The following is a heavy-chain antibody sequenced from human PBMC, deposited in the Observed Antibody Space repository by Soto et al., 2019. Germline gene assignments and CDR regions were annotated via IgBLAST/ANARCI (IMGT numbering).Heavy chain of an antibody. CDR3: ARDLDILTGYLGMDG. D-gene: IGHD3-9*01. J-gene: IGHJ6*02. V-gene: IGHV3-64*04. CDR1: GFTFSIYA. CDR2: ISTDGGNT. Sequence: GGSLRLSCSASGFTFSIYAMHWVRQAPGKGLEYVSSISTDGGNTHYADSVKGRFTISRDNSKNSLYLQMNSLRAEDTAVYYCARDLDILTGYLGMDGWGQGTTVTVSS.